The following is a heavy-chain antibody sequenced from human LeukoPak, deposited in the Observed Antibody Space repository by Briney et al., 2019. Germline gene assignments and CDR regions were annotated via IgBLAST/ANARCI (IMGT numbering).Heavy chain of an antibody. Sequence: GGSLRLSCAAPGFTFSSYWMHWVRQAPGKGLVWVSRINGDGSSRSYADGVKGGFTFSRDKAKNMLYVQMNSLRAEDTDVYSFSRDRPIYDTSRYSIDYSGPGTLGTASS. D-gene: IGHD3-22*01. CDR3: SRDRPIYDTSRYSIDY. CDR2: INGDGSSR. J-gene: IGHJ4*02. V-gene: IGHV3-74*01. CDR1: GFTFSSYW.